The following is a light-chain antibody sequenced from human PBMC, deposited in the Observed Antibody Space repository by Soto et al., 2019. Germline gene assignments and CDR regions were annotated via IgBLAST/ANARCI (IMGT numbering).Light chain of an antibody. V-gene: IGKV3D-15*01. CDR3: HQHINWPLT. Sequence: EIVMTQSPATLSVSPGERATLSCWARQSLSNKLAWYQQKPVQAPRLLIYRASTRATGIPDRFSGSGSGTEFTLTISGLRSEDFAVYYCHQHINWPLTFGPGTKVDFK. CDR2: RAS. CDR1: QSLSNK. J-gene: IGKJ3*01.